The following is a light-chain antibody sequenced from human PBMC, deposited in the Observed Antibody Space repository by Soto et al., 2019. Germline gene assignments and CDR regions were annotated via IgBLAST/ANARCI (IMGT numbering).Light chain of an antibody. CDR1: QSVDSS. Sequence: EVVLTQSPATLSLSPGERATLSCRASQSVDSSLAWYQQKPGQAPRLLITDASKRVTDIPARFSASGSGTDFTLTISDVQPEDFALYYCHQRQSWPRTFGQGTKVDI. J-gene: IGKJ1*01. CDR2: DAS. CDR3: HQRQSWPRT. V-gene: IGKV3-11*01.